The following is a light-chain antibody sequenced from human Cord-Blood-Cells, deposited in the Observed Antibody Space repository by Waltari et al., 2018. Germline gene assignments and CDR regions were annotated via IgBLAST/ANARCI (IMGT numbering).Light chain of an antibody. V-gene: IGLV2-14*01. J-gene: IGLJ1*01. CDR1: SSDVGGFNY. Sequence: QSALTQPASVSGSPGQSITLSCPGTSSDVGGFNYASWYQQHPGKAPKLMIYDVSNRPSGVSNRFSGSKSGNTASLTISALQAEDEADYYCSSYTSSSTYVFGTGTKVTVL. CDR3: SSYTSSSTYV. CDR2: DVS.